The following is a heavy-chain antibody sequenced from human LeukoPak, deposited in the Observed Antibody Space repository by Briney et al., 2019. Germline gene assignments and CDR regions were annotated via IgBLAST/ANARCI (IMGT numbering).Heavy chain of an antibody. D-gene: IGHD2-2*01. CDR1: GFTFSSYS. Sequence: GGSLRLSCAASGFTFSSYSMNWVRQAPGKGLEWVSSMNNNGRYIYYADSVKGRFTISRDDAKNSLYLQMSSLRVEDTAVYYCAKDPDIVVVPAYYMDVWGKGTTVTVSS. J-gene: IGHJ6*03. CDR3: AKDPDIVVVPAYYMDV. V-gene: IGHV3-21*01. CDR2: MNNNGRYI.